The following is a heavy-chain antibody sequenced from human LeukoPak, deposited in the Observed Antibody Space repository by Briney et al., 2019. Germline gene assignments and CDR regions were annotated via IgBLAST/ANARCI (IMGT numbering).Heavy chain of an antibody. J-gene: IGHJ4*02. D-gene: IGHD3-9*01. CDR2: IYHSGST. CDR3: ARVTIFGGGEGYFDY. Sequence: SETLSLTCTVSGYSISSGYYWGWIRQPPGKGLEWIGSIYHSGSTYYNPSLKSRVTISVDTSKNQFSLKLSSVTAADTAVYYCARVTIFGGGEGYFDYWGQGTLVTVSS. CDR1: GYSISSGYY. V-gene: IGHV4-38-2*02.